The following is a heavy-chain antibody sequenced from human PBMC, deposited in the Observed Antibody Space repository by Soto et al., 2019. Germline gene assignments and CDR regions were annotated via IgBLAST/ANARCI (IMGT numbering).Heavy chain of an antibody. CDR1: GYTFSSYA. CDR2: ISGSGGST. CDR3: AKVPRIAVVPYFDY. V-gene: IGHV3-23*01. J-gene: IGHJ4*02. D-gene: IGHD6-19*01. Sequence: PGGSLRLSCAASGYTFSSYAMSWVRQAPGKGLEWVSAISGSGGSTYYADFVKGRITISRDNSKNTLYLQMNSLRAEDTAVYYCAKVPRIAVVPYFDYWGQGTLVIVSS.